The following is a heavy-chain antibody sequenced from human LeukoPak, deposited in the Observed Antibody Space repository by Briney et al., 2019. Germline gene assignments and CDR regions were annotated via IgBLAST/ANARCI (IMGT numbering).Heavy chain of an antibody. Sequence: PGESLRLSCAASGFTFSNYWMTWVRQAPGKGPEWVANIKQDGSERNYVDSVKGRFTIARDNTKNSLYLQMTSLRGEDTAVYYCASRAGKPGNTPWCFDYWGQGALVTVSS. CDR1: GFTFSNYW. CDR3: ASRAGKPGNTPWCFDY. D-gene: IGHD1-7*01. CDR2: IKQDGSER. J-gene: IGHJ4*02. V-gene: IGHV3-7*01.